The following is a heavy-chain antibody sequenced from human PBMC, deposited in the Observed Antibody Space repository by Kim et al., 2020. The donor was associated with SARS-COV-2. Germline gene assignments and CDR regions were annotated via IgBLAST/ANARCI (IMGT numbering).Heavy chain of an antibody. D-gene: IGHD3-3*01. CDR3: ARAGVYYDFWCGYLLGFDY. V-gene: IGHV3-48*03. J-gene: IGHJ4*02. Sequence: GRFTISRDNAKNSLYLQMNSLRAGDTAVYYCARAGVYYDFWCGYLLGFDYWGQGTLVTVSS.